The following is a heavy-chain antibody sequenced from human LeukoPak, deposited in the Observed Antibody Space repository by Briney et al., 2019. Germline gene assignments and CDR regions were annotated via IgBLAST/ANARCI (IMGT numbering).Heavy chain of an antibody. V-gene: IGHV3-21*01. CDR1: GFTFGSFT. J-gene: IGHJ5*02. D-gene: IGHD3-10*01. CDR3: ARAVDGSGSYYNILCFDP. CDR2: ITSSSSDI. Sequence: PGGSLRLSCAASGFTFGSFTMTWVRQAPGKGLEWVSSITSSSSDIYYADSVKGRFTISRDNAKNSLYLQMNSLRAEDTAVYYCARAVDGSGSYYNILCFDPWGQGTLVTVSS.